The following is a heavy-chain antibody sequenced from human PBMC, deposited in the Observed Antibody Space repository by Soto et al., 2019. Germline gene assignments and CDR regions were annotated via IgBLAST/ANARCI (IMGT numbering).Heavy chain of an antibody. CDR1: GASVSSSSYF. Sequence: SETLPLTCTVFGASVSSSSYFWGWIRQPPGKGLEWIGSLCYSGSTYYNPSLKSRVIISVDTSKNQFSLKLSSVTAADTAMYYCVRHEAATTSAYYGMDLWGQGTTVTVSS. CDR3: VRHEAATTSAYYGMDL. CDR2: LCYSGST. V-gene: IGHV4-39*01. J-gene: IGHJ6*02. D-gene: IGHD1-26*01.